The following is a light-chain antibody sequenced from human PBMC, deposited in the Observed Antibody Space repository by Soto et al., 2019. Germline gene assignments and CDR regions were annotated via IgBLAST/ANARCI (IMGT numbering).Light chain of an antibody. CDR1: QTISFC. CDR2: ATS. J-gene: IGKJ2*01. CDR3: QQSFSTPHT. Sequence: IQMTQSPSSLSASVGDTVTITCRASQTISFCLNWYQQKPGRTPNLLIYATSSLQSGVPSRFDGSGSGTEFTLTISSLQPDDFATYYCQQSFSTPHTFGQGTKLELK. V-gene: IGKV1-39*01.